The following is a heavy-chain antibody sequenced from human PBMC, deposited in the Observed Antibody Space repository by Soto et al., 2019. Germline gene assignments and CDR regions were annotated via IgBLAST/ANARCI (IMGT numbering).Heavy chain of an antibody. D-gene: IGHD2-8*01. V-gene: IGHV3-7*01. Sequence: EVQLVESGGGLVQPGGSLRLSCAASGFTFSSYWMCWVRQAPGKGLEWLANIKQDGSQKYYMDSVKGRFTISRDNAKNSLYLQMNSLRAEDTAVYYCARVDKTVYATHYYYYMDVWGKGTTVTVSS. J-gene: IGHJ6*03. CDR3: ARVDKTVYATHYYYYMDV. CDR2: IKQDGSQK. CDR1: GFTFSSYW.